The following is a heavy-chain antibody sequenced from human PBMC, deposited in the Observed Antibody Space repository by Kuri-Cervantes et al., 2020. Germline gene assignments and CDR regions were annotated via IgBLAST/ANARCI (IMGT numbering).Heavy chain of an antibody. Sequence: SLKISCVASGFIFREYAMHWVRQAPGRGLEWVSGIDWNNGNMDSADSVKGRFTISRDNAKNSLYLQMNSLRAEDTALYYCAKAATSYWYFDLWGRGTLVTVSS. V-gene: IGHV3-9*01. D-gene: IGHD1-26*01. CDR1: GFIFREYA. CDR2: IDWNNGNM. J-gene: IGHJ2*01. CDR3: AKAATSYWYFDL.